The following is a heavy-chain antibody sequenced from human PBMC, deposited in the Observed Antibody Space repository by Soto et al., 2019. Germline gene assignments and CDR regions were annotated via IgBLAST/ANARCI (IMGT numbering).Heavy chain of an antibody. D-gene: IGHD3-3*01. J-gene: IGHJ6*02. V-gene: IGHV4-59*01. CDR1: VGSNSSSY. Sequence: SEALSRPCTVSVGSNSSSYWSWIRQPAVEGLKRRAYIYYSGSTHYNPSLKSRVTISVDTSKNQFSLKLSSVTAADTAVYYCARDMVSPYYDFWSGYYTGSYYYYGMDVWGQGTTVTVSS. CDR3: ARDMVSPYYDFWSGYYTGSYYYYGMDV. CDR2: IYYSGST.